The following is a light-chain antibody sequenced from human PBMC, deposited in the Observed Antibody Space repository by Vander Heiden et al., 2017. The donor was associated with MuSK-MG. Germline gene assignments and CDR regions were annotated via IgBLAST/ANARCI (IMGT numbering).Light chain of an antibody. V-gene: IGKV4-1*01. CDR1: QSVLYSSNNKNY. J-gene: IGKJ4*01. Sequence: VRTRCTDTLAVTLGERATINCKSGQSVLYSSNNKNYLAWYQQKTGQPPKLLIDWASTRESGVPDRFSGSGSRTDFTLTISSLQAEDVTVYYCQQYYSTLALTFGGGTKVEIK. CDR2: WAS. CDR3: QQYYSTLALT.